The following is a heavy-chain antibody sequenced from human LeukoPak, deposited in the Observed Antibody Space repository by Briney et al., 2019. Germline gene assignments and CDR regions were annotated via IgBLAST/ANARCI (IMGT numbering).Heavy chain of an antibody. J-gene: IGHJ6*02. V-gene: IGHV1-8*01. Sequence: ASVKVSCKASGYTFTSYDINWVRQATGQGLEWMGWMNPNSGNTGYAQKFQGRVTMTRDTSISTAYMELSRLRSDDTAVYYCARGGYDFVYNYYGMDVWGQGTTVTVSS. CDR3: ARGGYDFVYNYYGMDV. D-gene: IGHD3-3*01. CDR2: MNPNSGNT. CDR1: GYTFTSYD.